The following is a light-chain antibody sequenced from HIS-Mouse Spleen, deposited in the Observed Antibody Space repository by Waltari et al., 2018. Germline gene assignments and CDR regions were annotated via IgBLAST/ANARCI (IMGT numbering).Light chain of an antibody. CDR3: AAWGDSLSAVV. J-gene: IGLJ2*01. Sequence: QSVLTQPPSASGTPGQRVTIPCSGSSHNLGSNYVSLYQQLPGTAPKLLIYRNNQRPSGVPDRFSGSKSGTSASLAISGLRSEDEADYYCAAWGDSLSAVVFGGGTKLTVL. CDR1: SHNLGSNY. V-gene: IGLV1-47*01. CDR2: RNN.